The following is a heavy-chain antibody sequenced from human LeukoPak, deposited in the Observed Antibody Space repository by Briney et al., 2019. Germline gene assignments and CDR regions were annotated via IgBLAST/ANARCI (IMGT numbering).Heavy chain of an antibody. Sequence: SETLSLTCAVSDDSIRSSAYYWGWIRQPPGKGLEWIGSIYYSGSTYYNPSIKSRVTISIDTSKNQFSLKLSSVTAADTAVYYCASEPYGSGSFLGAFDIWGQGTMVTVSS. CDR3: ASEPYGSGSFLGAFDI. J-gene: IGHJ3*02. CDR2: IYYSGST. V-gene: IGHV4-39*01. CDR1: DDSIRSSAYY. D-gene: IGHD3-10*01.